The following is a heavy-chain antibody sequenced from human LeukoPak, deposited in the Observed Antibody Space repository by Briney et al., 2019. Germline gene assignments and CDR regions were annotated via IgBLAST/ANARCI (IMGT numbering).Heavy chain of an antibody. J-gene: IGHJ6*02. Sequence: SVKVSCKASGGTFSSYAISWVRQAPGQGLEWVGGIIPIFGTANYAQKFQGRVTITADESTSTAYMELSSLRSEDTAVYYCARERDIVVVPAANYGMDIWGQGTTVTVSS. D-gene: IGHD2-2*01. CDR2: IIPIFGTA. V-gene: IGHV1-69*13. CDR1: GGTFSSYA. CDR3: ARERDIVVVPAANYGMDI.